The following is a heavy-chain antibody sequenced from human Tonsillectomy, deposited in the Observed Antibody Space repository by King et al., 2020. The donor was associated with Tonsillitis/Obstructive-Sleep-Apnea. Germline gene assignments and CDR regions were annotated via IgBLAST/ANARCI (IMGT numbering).Heavy chain of an antibody. CDR1: GGSFSGYY. J-gene: IGHJ4*02. CDR3: ARGGDYCSGGSCYPYYFDY. V-gene: IGHV4-34*01. D-gene: IGHD2-15*01. CDR2: INHSGST. Sequence: VQLQQWGAGLLKPSETLSLTCAVYGGSFSGYYWSWIRQPPGKGLEWIGEINHSGSTNYNPSLKRRVTISVDTSKNQFSLKLSSVTAADTAVYYCARGGDYCSGGSCYPYYFDYWGQGTLVTVSS.